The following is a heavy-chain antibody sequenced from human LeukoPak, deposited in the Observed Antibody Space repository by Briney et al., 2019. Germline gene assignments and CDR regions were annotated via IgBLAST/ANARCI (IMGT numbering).Heavy chain of an antibody. CDR1: GFPFSTYA. D-gene: IGHD1-26*01. V-gene: IGHV3-23*01. CDR2: IADTTGTT. Sequence: GGSLGLSCAASGFPFSTYAMSWVRQAPGKGLEWVSAIADTTGTTYYADSVRGRFTMSRDNSKNTMSLQMNSLRAEDTAIYFCAKDVRGSYDLGLFDYWGQGTLVTVSS. J-gene: IGHJ4*02. CDR3: AKDVRGSYDLGLFDY.